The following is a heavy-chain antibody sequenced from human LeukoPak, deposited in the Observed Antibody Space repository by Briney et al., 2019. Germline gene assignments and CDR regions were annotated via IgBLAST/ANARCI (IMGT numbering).Heavy chain of an antibody. Sequence: LSLTXXXYGGXFSGYXWSWIRQPPGKGLEWIGEINHSGSTNYNPSLKSRVTISVDTSKNQFSLKLSSVTAADTAVYYCARGSKTPDYWGQGTLVTVSS. J-gene: IGHJ4*02. CDR2: INHSGST. V-gene: IGHV4-34*01. CDR3: ARGSKTPDY. CDR1: GGXFSGYX.